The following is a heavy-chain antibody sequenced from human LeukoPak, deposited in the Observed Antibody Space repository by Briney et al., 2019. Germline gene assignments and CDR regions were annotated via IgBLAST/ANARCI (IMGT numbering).Heavy chain of an antibody. CDR3: ARGAAEVYYYYYMDV. Sequence: SQTLSLTCTVSGGSISSGGYYWSWIRQHPGKGLEWIGYIYYSGSTYYNPSLKSRVTISVDTSKNQFSLKLSSVTAADTAVYYCARGAAEVYYYYYMDVWGKGTTVTVSS. CDR1: GGSISSGGYY. V-gene: IGHV4-31*03. D-gene: IGHD6-13*01. CDR2: IYYSGST. J-gene: IGHJ6*03.